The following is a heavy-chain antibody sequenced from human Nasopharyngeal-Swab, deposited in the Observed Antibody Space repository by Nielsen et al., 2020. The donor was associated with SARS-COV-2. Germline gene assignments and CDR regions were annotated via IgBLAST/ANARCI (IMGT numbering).Heavy chain of an antibody. CDR1: GGSITSYY. D-gene: IGHD3-22*01. J-gene: IGHJ4*02. CDR3: ARVRYFDSSGYDY. V-gene: IGHV4-59*01. CDR2: IYYTGST. Sequence: SETLSLTCTVSGGSITSYYWSWIRQPPGKGLEWIGYIYYTGSTNYNPSLKSRVTISVDTSKNQFSLRLSSVTAADTAVYYCARVRYFDSSGYDYWGQRTLVTVSS.